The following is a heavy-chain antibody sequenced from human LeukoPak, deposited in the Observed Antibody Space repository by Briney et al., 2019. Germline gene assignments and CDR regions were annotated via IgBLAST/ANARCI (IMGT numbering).Heavy chain of an antibody. CDR2: ISWNSGSI. V-gene: IGHV3-9*01. Sequence: PGRSLRLSCAASGFTFDDYAMHWVQQAPGKGLEWVSGISWNSGSIGYADSVKGRFTISRDNAKNSLYLQMNSLRAEDTALYYCAKDRGAVRGVIIEYGMDVWGQGTTVTVSS. CDR1: GFTFDDYA. J-gene: IGHJ6*02. D-gene: IGHD3-10*01. CDR3: AKDRGAVRGVIIEYGMDV.